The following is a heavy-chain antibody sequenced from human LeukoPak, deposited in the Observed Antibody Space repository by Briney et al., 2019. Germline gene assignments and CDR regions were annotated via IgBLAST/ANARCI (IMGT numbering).Heavy chain of an antibody. CDR2: IYSGGNT. Sequence: PGGSLRLSCTVSGFTVSSNSWSWVRQAPGKGLEWVSFIYSGGNTHYSDSVKGRFTISRDNAKNSLYLQMNSLRAEDTAVYYCARERAIILFGAFDIWGQGTMVTVSS. D-gene: IGHD3-3*01. V-gene: IGHV3-53*01. J-gene: IGHJ3*02. CDR1: GFTVSSNS. CDR3: ARERAIILFGAFDI.